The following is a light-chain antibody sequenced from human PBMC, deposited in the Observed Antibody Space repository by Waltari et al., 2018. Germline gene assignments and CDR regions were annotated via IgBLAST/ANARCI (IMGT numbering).Light chain of an antibody. CDR1: QSLLYNSNNKNS. CDR2: WAA. V-gene: IGKV4-1*01. J-gene: IGKJ1*01. CDR3: QQYYTTPLT. Sequence: DIVMTQSPDSLAVSLGERATINCKSSQSLLYNSNNKNSLTWYQQKQGQPPKLLLYWAATRGSGVPDRFSGSGSGTDFTLTISSLQAEDVAVYYCQQYYTTPLTFGQGTKVEIK.